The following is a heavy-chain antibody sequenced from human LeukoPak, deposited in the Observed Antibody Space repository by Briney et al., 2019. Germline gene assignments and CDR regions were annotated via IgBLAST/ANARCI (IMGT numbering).Heavy chain of an antibody. Sequence: SETLSLTCVVSGGSISAYYWNWIRQPAGKGLEWIGRLHSSGETTTNPSLMSRATMSLDTSRNHFSLNLTSVTAADTAIYYCATMFGESSDFDHWGQGTLVTVSS. J-gene: IGHJ4*02. CDR2: LHSSGET. D-gene: IGHD3-10*02. CDR3: ATMFGESSDFDH. V-gene: IGHV4-4*07. CDR1: GGSISAYY.